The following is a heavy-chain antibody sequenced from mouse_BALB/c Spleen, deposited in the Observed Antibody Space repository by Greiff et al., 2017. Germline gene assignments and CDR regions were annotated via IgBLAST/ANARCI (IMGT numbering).Heavy chain of an antibody. D-gene: IGHD1-1*01. CDR1: GYTFTSYW. V-gene: IGHV1-69*02. Sequence: QVQLQQPGAELVKPGAPVKLSCKASGYTFTSYWMNWVKQRPGRGLEWIGRIDPSDSETHYNQKFKDKATLTVDKSSSTAYIQLSSLTSEDSAVYYCARGNYYGSSSFDYWGQGTTLTVSS. CDR2: IDPSDSET. J-gene: IGHJ2*01. CDR3: ARGNYYGSSSFDY.